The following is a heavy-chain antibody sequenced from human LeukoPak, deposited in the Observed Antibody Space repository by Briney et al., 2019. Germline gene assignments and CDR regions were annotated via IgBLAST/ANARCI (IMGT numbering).Heavy chain of an antibody. CDR3: ARGGSYLSAFDI. V-gene: IGHV3-30*03. CDR2: ISYDGTKK. D-gene: IGHD1-26*01. CDR1: GFTFSSHD. Sequence: PGRSLRLSCAASGFTFSSHDMHWVRQAPGKGLEWVSFISYDGTKKDYADSVKGRFTISRDNSKNTLYLQMNSLRAEDTAVYYCARGGSYLSAFDIWGQGTMVTVSS. J-gene: IGHJ3*02.